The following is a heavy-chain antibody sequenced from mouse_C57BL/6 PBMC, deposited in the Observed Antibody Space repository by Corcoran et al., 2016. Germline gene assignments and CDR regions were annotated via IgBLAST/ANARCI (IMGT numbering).Heavy chain of an antibody. J-gene: IGHJ3*01. Sequence: QIQLVQSGPELKKPGEPVKISCKASGYTFTTYGMSWVKQAPGKGLKWMGWINTYSGVPTYADDFKGRFAFSLETSASTAYLQINNLKNEDTATYFGARGSAWFAYWGQGTLVTVSA. CDR3: ARGSAWFAY. CDR2: INTYSGVP. V-gene: IGHV9-3*01. CDR1: GYTFTTYG.